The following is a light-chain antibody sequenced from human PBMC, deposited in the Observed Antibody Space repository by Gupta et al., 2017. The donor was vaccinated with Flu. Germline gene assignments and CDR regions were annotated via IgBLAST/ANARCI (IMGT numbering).Light chain of an antibody. CDR3: MQEAQEARPLT. CDR2: NVS. CDR1: QSLLHFDGYTY. J-gene: IGKJ4*02. Sequence: VMTQTPPPLSSPPGEQASMSCRSSQSLLHFDGYTYWHWVLQKARPVSTLLIYNVSTRFSGVPDRVSGSGSGTEFTLKISRVEAEDFGVEVCMQEAQEARPLTFGRGTKVEIK. V-gene: IGKV2D-26*03.